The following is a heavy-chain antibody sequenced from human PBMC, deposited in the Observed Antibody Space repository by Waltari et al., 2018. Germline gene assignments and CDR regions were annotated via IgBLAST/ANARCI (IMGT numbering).Heavy chain of an antibody. V-gene: IGHV4-4*07. Sequence: QVQLQESGPGLVKPSETLSLTCTVSGGSISSYYWSWIRQPAGKGLEFIGRIYTSGSTSENPSIKSRVTMSLDTSKNQCSLKLSSVTAADTAVYYCARVECAGDAFDIWGQGTMVTVSS. CDR2: IYTSGST. D-gene: IGHD3-3*01. CDR1: GGSISSYY. CDR3: ARVECAGDAFDI. J-gene: IGHJ3*02.